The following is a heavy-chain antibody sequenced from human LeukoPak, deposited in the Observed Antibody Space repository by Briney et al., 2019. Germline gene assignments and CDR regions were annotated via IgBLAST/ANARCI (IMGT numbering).Heavy chain of an antibody. V-gene: IGHV4-59*01. J-gene: IGHJ6*02. CDR2: IHYTGST. CDR1: GGSISGSH. CDR3: ARTGGDCSSGLCYYAMDV. Sequence: SETLSLTCLVSGGSISGSHWSWIRQPPGKGLEWIGYIHYTGSTDYNPSLRSRVTLSIDLSKNQFSLRLSSVTAADTAVYYCARTGGDCSSGLCYYAMDVWGQGTTVTVS. D-gene: IGHD2-21*02.